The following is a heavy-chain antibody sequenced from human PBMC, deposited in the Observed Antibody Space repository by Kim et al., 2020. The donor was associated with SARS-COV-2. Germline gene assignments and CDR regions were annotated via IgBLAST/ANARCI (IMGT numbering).Heavy chain of an antibody. CDR2: IWYDGSNK. J-gene: IGHJ4*02. CDR1: GFTFSSYA. CDR3: AKELGAVAGPTPWDDY. V-gene: IGHV3-33*06. D-gene: IGHD6-19*01. Sequence: GGSLRLSCAASGFTFSSYAMHWVRQAPGKGLEWVAVIWYDGSNKYYSDSVKGRFTISRDNSKNTLYLQMNSLRAEDTAVYYCAKELGAVAGPTPWDDYWGQGTLVTVSS.